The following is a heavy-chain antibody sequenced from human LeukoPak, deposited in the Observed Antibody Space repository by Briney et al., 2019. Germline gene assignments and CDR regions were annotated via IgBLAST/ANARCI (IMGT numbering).Heavy chain of an antibody. J-gene: IGHJ4*02. Sequence: SETLSLTCTVSGGYISSYYWSWIRQPPGKGLEWIGYIYYSGSTNYNPSLKSRVTMSVDTSKNQFSLRLTSVTAADTAVYYCARYYTGWPSFDYWGQGTLVTVSS. CDR1: GGYISSYY. CDR2: IYYSGST. CDR3: ARYYTGWPSFDY. V-gene: IGHV4-59*01. D-gene: IGHD2-8*02.